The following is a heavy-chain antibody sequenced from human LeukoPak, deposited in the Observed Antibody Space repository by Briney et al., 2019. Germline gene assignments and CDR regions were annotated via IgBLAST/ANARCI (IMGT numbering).Heavy chain of an antibody. CDR1: GFTVSNNY. V-gene: IGHV3-66*01. Sequence: SGGSLRLSCAASGFTVSNNYMNWVRQAPGKGLEWISLIYSGGDTFYADSVKGRFTISRDNAKNSLYLQMNSLRAEDTVVYYCARGSSSLDYWGQGTLVTVSS. CDR3: ARGSSSLDY. D-gene: IGHD6-13*01. CDR2: IYSGGDT. J-gene: IGHJ4*02.